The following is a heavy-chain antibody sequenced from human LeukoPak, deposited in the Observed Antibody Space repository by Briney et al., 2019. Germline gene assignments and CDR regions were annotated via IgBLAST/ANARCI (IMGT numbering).Heavy chain of an antibody. Sequence: PGGSLRLSCAGSGFVFSTYWMHWVRQAPGKGLEWVAVISYDGSNKYYADSVKGRFTTSRDNSKNTLYLQMNSLRADDTAVYYCARTNCSSTSCLYDYWGQGTLVTVSS. CDR1: GFVFSTYW. CDR3: ARTNCSSTSCLYDY. V-gene: IGHV3-30-3*01. CDR2: ISYDGSNK. D-gene: IGHD2-2*01. J-gene: IGHJ4*02.